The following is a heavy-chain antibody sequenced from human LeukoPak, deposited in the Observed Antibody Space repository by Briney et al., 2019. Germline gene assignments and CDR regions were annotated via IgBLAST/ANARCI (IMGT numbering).Heavy chain of an antibody. CDR3: GRAILVGGSGDFDY. V-gene: IGHV1-2*02. CDR2: MNPNSDGT. Sequence: GASVKVSCKASGYTFIGYYIHWVRQAPGQGREWMGWMNPNSDGTNYAQKFQGRVTMTRDTSISTAYMELNRLRSADTAVYYCGRAILVGGSGDFDYCGQGTLVTVSS. J-gene: IGHJ4*02. CDR1: GYTFIGYY. D-gene: IGHD3-10*01.